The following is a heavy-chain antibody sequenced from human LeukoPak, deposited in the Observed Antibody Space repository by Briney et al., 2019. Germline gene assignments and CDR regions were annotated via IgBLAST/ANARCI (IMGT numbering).Heavy chain of an antibody. J-gene: IGHJ4*02. Sequence: ASVKVSCKASGYTFTAYYMHWVRQAPGQGLEWMGWINPNTGGTNYAQKFQGRVTMTRDTSISTAYMELGRLRSDDTAVYYCARDLRATIEYYFDYRGQGTLVTVSS. V-gene: IGHV1-2*02. D-gene: IGHD4-17*01. CDR1: GYTFTAYY. CDR3: ARDLRATIEYYFDY. CDR2: INPNTGGT.